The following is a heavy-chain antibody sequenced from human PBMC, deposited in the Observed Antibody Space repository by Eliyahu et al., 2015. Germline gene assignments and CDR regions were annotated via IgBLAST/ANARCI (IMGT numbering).Heavy chain of an antibody. CDR3: LSGGSSSRGNYYYGMDV. J-gene: IGHJ6*02. D-gene: IGHD6-6*01. CDR1: GFTFDDYA. V-gene: IGHV3-9*01. Sequence: QLVESGGGLVQPGRSLRLSCAASGFTFDDYAMHWVRQXPGKGLEWVSGISWNSGSIGYADSVKGRFTISRDNAKNSLYLQMNSLRAEDTALYYCLSGGSSSRGNYYYGMDVWGQGTTVTVSS. CDR2: ISWNSGSI.